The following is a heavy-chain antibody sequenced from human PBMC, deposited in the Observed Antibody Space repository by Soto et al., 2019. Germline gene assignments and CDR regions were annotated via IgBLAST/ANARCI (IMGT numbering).Heavy chain of an antibody. J-gene: IGHJ4*02. CDR2: SRDKPQGYST. CDR1: GFTLRDHY. D-gene: IGHD3-22*01. Sequence: LRLSCAGSGFTLRDHYIDWVRQAPGKGLEWVGRSRDKPQGYSTAYAASVKGRFTTSRDESKNSAYLQMNSLKTEDTAVYYCVRATYFSDSSGYTRCLDYWGQGTLVTVSS. V-gene: IGHV3-72*01. CDR3: VRATYFSDSSGYTRCLDY.